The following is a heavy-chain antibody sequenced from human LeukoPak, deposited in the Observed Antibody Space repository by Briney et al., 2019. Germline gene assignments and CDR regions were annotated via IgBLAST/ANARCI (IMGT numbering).Heavy chain of an antibody. D-gene: IGHD3/OR15-3a*01. J-gene: IGHJ4*02. Sequence: GGSLRLSCAASGFIFSNYGMSWVRQAPGKGLEWVSAMSGSGSRTYYADSVKGRFTISRDNSKNTLYLQMNSLRAEDTAVYYCAKGAKGLVIKISLDYWGQGTLVTVSS. V-gene: IGHV3-23*01. CDR2: MSGSGSRT. CDR3: AKGAKGLVIKISLDY. CDR1: GFIFSNYG.